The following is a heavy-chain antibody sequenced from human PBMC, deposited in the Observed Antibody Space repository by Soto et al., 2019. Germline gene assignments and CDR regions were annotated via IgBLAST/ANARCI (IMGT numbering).Heavy chain of an antibody. CDR1: GYTFTSYG. J-gene: IGHJ6*02. CDR3: ARVNAYSGSYDYYYYGMDV. Sequence: ASVKVSCKASGYTFTSYGISWVRQAPGQGLEWMGWISAYNGNTNYAQKLQGRVTMTTDTSTSTAYMELRSLRSDDMAVYYCARVNAYSGSYDYYYYGMDVWGQGTTVTVSS. D-gene: IGHD1-26*01. CDR2: ISAYNGNT. V-gene: IGHV1-18*03.